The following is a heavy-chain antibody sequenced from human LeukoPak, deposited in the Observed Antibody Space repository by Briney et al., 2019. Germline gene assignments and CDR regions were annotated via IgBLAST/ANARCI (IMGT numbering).Heavy chain of an antibody. D-gene: IGHD1-26*01. CDR1: GGSISSYY. Sequence: SETLSLTCTVSGGSISSYYWSWIRQPPGKGLEWIGYIYYSGSTNYNPSLKSRVTISVDTSKNQFSLKLSSVTAADTAVYYCARDGGSYSFDFWGQGTLVTVSS. CDR2: IYYSGST. CDR3: ARDGGSYSFDF. J-gene: IGHJ5*01. V-gene: IGHV4-59*01.